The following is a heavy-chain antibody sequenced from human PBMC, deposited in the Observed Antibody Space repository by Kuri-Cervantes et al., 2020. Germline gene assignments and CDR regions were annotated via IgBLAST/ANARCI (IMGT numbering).Heavy chain of an antibody. J-gene: IGHJ4*02. Sequence: SETLSLTCAVSGGSISSSNWWSWVRQPPGKGLEWMGEIYHSGSTNYNPSLKSRVTISVDTSKNQFSLKLSSVTAADTAVYYCASGEFEYDFGSGSYYPPNYFDYWGQGTLVTVSS. CDR2: IYHSGST. D-gene: IGHD3-10*01. CDR1: GGSISSSNW. CDR3: ASGEFEYDFGSGSYYPPNYFDY. V-gene: IGHV4-4*02.